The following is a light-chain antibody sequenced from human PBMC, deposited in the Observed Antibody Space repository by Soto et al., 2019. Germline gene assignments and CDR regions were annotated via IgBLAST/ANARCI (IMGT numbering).Light chain of an antibody. Sequence: IELTQSPATLPLSPWERPTLSGGAGKHVSSYYLAWYQQKPGQAPRLLIYAASSRATGIPDRFSGGGSGTDFTLTISSLEPEDFAVYYCQQCDSSPWTFGQGTKVDIK. J-gene: IGKJ1*01. CDR2: AAS. V-gene: IGKV3-20*01. CDR3: QQCDSSPWT. CDR1: KHVSSYY.